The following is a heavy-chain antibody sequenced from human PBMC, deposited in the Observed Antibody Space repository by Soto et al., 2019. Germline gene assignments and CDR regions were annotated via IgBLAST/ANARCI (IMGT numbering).Heavy chain of an antibody. CDR1: GFTFRNSW. CDR3: ARDVSWRGELS. D-gene: IGHD1-7*01. V-gene: IGHV3-74*01. J-gene: IGHJ5*02. Sequence: GESLKISCAASGFTFRNSWMHWVRQAPGKGLVWVSRINNDGINTDYADSVKGRFTISRDNAKNTVYLQVNNLRAEDTAVYYCARDVSWRGELSWGQGTLVTVSS. CDR2: INNDGINT.